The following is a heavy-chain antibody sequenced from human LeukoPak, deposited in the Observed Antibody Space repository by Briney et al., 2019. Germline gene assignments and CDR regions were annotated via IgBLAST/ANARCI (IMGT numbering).Heavy chain of an antibody. CDR1: GFTVSSNY. D-gene: IGHD3-22*01. CDR3: AGDTFNYYDSSGYYGGGTHAEYFQH. J-gene: IGHJ1*01. CDR2: ISNDGDT. V-gene: IGHV3-66*01. Sequence: GGSLRLSCAASGFTVSSNYMSWVRQGPGKGLECVSVISNDGDTYYADSVKGRFTISRDNAKNSLYLQMNSLRAEDTAVYYCAGDTFNYYDSSGYYGGGTHAEYFQHWGQGTLVTVSS.